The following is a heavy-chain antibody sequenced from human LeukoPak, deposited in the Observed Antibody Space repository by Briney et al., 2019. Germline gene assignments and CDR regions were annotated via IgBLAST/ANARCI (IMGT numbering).Heavy chain of an antibody. CDR2: ISGSGGST. CDR3: AKDPIYYDFWSGYLHINYFDY. Sequence: GGSLRLSCAASGFTFSSYAMSWVRQAPGKGLEWVSAISGSGGSTYYADSVKGRFTISRDNSKNTLYLQMNSLRAEDTAVYYCAKDPIYYDFWSGYLHINYFDYWGQGTLVTVSS. D-gene: IGHD3-3*01. V-gene: IGHV3-23*01. CDR1: GFTFSSYA. J-gene: IGHJ4*02.